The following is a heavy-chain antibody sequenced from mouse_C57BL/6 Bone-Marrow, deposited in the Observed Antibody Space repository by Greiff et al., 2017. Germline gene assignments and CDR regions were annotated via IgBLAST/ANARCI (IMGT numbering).Heavy chain of an antibody. CDR2: LSNLAYSI. Sequence: EVKLMESGGGLVQPGGSLKLSCAASGFTFSDYGMAWVRQAPRKGPEWVAFLSNLAYSIYYADTVTGRFTISRENAKNTLYLEMSSLRSEDTAMYYCARPNYYYGRGGAMDYWGQGTSVTVSS. J-gene: IGHJ4*01. D-gene: IGHD1-1*01. CDR1: GFTFSDYG. CDR3: ARPNYYYGRGGAMDY. V-gene: IGHV5-15*01.